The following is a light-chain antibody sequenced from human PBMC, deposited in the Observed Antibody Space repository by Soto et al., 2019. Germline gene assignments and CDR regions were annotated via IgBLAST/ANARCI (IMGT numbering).Light chain of an antibody. CDR2: GAS. CDR3: QQYNLWPWT. Sequence: DIVMTQSPATLSVSPGERATLSCRASQSVSTNLAWYQRKPGQAPRLLIHGASTRATGVPARFSGTGSGTDFALTISSLQSEDLAVYYCQQYNLWPWTFGQGTKVEIK. J-gene: IGKJ1*01. V-gene: IGKV3-15*01. CDR1: QSVSTN.